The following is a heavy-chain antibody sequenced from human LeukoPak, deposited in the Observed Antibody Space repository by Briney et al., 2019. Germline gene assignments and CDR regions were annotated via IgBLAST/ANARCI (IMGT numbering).Heavy chain of an antibody. CDR1: GGSISSSSYY. CDR3: ARRAPGVGAATYYFDY. D-gene: IGHD2-15*01. J-gene: IGHJ4*02. V-gene: IGHV4-39*01. Sequence: SETLSLTCTVSGGSISSSSYYWGWIRQPPGKGLEWIGSIYYSGSTYYNPSLKSRVTISVDTSKNQFSLKLSSVTAADMAVYYCARRAPGVGAATYYFDYWGQGTLVTVSS. CDR2: IYYSGST.